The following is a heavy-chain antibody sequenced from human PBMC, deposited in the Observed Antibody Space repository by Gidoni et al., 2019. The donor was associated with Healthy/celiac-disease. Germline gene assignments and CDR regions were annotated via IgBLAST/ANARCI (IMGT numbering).Heavy chain of an antibody. J-gene: IGHJ4*02. CDR3: ARDAHSGSYSSHIEYYFDY. V-gene: IGHV3-30-3*01. D-gene: IGHD1-26*01. Sequence: QVQLVESGGGVVQPGRSLRLSCAASGFTFSSYAMNWVRQAPGKGLEWVAVISYDGSNKYYADSVKGRFTISRDNSKNTLYLQMNSLRAEDTAVYYCARDAHSGSYSSHIEYYFDYWGQGTLVTVSS. CDR2: ISYDGSNK. CDR1: GFTFSSYA.